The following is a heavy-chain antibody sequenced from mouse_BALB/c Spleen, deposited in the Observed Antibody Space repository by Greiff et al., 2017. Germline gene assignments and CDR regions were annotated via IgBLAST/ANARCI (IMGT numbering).Heavy chain of an antibody. J-gene: IGHJ4*01. Sequence: EVQLQQSGAELVKPGASVKLSCTASGFNIKDTYMHWVKQRPEQGLEWIGRIDPANGNTKYDPKFQGKATITADTSSNTAYLQLSSLTSEDTAVYYCARIYDGYYAYAMDYWGQGTSVTVSS. CDR3: ARIYDGYYAYAMDY. CDR2: IDPANGNT. CDR1: GFNIKDTY. D-gene: IGHD2-3*01. V-gene: IGHV14-3*02.